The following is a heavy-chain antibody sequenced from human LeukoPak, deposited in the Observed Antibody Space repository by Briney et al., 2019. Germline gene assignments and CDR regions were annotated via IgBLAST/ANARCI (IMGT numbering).Heavy chain of an antibody. CDR1: GGSISSYY. Sequence: SETLSLTCTVSGGSISSYYWSWIRQPAGKGLEWIGRIYISGSTHYNPSLKSRVTMSVDTSKNQFSLKLSSVTAADTAVYYCAQNDYGDYGEYYFDYWGQGTLVTVSS. D-gene: IGHD4-17*01. V-gene: IGHV4-4*07. CDR3: AQNDYGDYGEYYFDY. J-gene: IGHJ4*02. CDR2: IYISGST.